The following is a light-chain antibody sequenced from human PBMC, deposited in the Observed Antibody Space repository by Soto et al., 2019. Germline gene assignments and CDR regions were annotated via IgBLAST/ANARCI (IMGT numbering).Light chain of an antibody. CDR2: TAS. Sequence: DIQMTQSPSSLSASVGDRVTITCRASQGISNYLAWYQQKPGKVPKLLIYTASTLQSGVPSRFSGSGSGTDFTLTISCLQPEDVATYYCQKYNSAPWTFGEGPKVEIK. CDR3: QKYNSAPWT. J-gene: IGKJ1*01. CDR1: QGISNY. V-gene: IGKV1-27*01.